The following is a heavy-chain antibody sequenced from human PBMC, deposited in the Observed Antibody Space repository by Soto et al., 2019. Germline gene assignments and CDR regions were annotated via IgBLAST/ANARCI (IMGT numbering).Heavy chain of an antibody. V-gene: IGHV3-49*04. Sequence: GGSLRLSCTTSGLSFGENALSWVRQATGKGLEWLGFVRTRANGGTTEYAASVKGRFVISRDDSKSVAYLQMNSLKIDDTAVDYCGIGWPGGFWGQGTLVTVSS. CDR2: VRTRANGGTT. D-gene: IGHD6-19*01. CDR3: GIGWPGGF. CDR1: GLSFGENA. J-gene: IGHJ4*02.